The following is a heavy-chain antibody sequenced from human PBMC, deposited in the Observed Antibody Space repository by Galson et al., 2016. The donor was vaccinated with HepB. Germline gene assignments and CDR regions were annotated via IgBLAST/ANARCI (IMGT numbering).Heavy chain of an antibody. CDR3: AKDRRYYDSSGYFWEGYYYDGMDV. CDR1: GFTVRTLY. V-gene: IGHV3-30*18. D-gene: IGHD3-22*01. CDR2: ISYDGGDK. J-gene: IGHJ6*02. Sequence: SLRLSCAASGFTVRTLYMSWVRQAPGKGLEWVAVISYDGGDKYYADSVKGRFTISRDNSKNTLNLQMNSLRAEDTAVYYCAKDRRYYDSSGYFWEGYYYDGMDVWGQGTTVTVSS.